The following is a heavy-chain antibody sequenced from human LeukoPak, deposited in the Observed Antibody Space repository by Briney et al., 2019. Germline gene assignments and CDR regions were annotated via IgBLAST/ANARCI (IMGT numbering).Heavy chain of an antibody. CDR2: INHRGAT. D-gene: IGHD3-22*01. Sequence: PSETLSLTCAVFGGSLSDHDWSWIRQPPGKGLEWIGEINHRGATNYNPSLKSRVTLSLDTSKNQVSLKLNSLTAADTAVYYCARGKGDLSMIVMIVIAVEFYFDSWGPGTLVTVSS. CDR3: ARGKGDLSMIVMIVIAVEFYFDS. V-gene: IGHV4-34*01. CDR1: GGSLSDHD. J-gene: IGHJ4*02.